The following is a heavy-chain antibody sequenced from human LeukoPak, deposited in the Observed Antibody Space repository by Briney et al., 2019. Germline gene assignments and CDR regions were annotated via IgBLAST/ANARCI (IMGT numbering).Heavy chain of an antibody. CDR1: GYRFTNYW. CDR3: ASTENEVGATNDAFDI. Sequence: GESLKLSCEVSGYRFTNYWIGWVRQMPGKGLEWMGVIYPGDSDIRYSPSFQGQVTISADKSISTAYLQWSSLKASDTAMYYCASTENEVGATNDAFDIWGQGTMVTVSS. V-gene: IGHV5-51*01. J-gene: IGHJ3*02. CDR2: IYPGDSDI. D-gene: IGHD1-26*01.